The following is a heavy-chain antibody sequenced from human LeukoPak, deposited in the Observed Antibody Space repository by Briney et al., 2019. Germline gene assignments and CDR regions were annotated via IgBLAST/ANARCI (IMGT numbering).Heavy chain of an antibody. Sequence: SETLSLTCTVSGGSLSSGSYYWSWIRHPAGKGLEWSGRIYTSGSTNYNPSLKSRVTISVDTSKNQYSLKLSSVTAADTAVYYCASLELAGADYWGQGTLVTVSS. V-gene: IGHV4-61*02. CDR3: ASLELAGADY. CDR2: IYTSGST. CDR1: GGSLSSGSYY. J-gene: IGHJ4*02. D-gene: IGHD6-19*01.